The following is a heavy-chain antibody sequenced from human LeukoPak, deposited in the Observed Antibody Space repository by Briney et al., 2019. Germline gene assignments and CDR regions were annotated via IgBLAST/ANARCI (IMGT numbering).Heavy chain of an antibody. Sequence: SSETLSLTCTLSGGFISNIPYYWGWLRKPPGKGLEWIGNIDRSGSTSYNPSFKSRVTISLDTSKNHFSLRLNSVTAADTAVYYCAGGGGQYTSGGEGTLATVSA. CDR2: IDRSGST. CDR1: GGFISNIPYY. CDR3: AGGGGQYTS. V-gene: IGHV4-39*07. D-gene: IGHD3-3*01. J-gene: IGHJ4*02.